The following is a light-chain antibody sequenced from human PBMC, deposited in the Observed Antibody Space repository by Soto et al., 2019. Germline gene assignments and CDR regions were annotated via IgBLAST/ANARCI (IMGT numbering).Light chain of an antibody. CDR1: SSDVGTYNY. CDR3: SSYAGTFYV. V-gene: IGLV2-14*01. Sequence: QSALTQPASVSGSPGQSITISCTGTSSDVGTYNYVSWYQQHPGKAPKLMIYEVGNRPSGVSNRFSGSKSGNTASLTISGLQAEDEADYYCSSYAGTFYVFGTGTKLTVL. J-gene: IGLJ1*01. CDR2: EVG.